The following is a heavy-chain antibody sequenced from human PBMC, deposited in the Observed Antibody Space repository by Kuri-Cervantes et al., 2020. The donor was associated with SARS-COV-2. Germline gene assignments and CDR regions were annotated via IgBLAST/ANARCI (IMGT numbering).Heavy chain of an antibody. D-gene: IGHD4-17*01. J-gene: IGHJ6*02. CDR2: ISGPGRTT. CDR3: AKTFYGLSGMDV. CDR1: GFTFSSYA. Sequence: GESLKISCAASGFTFSSYAMDWVRQAPGRGLEWVSAISGPGRTTYYADSVKGRFTISRDNSRNTLYLQMKSLRAEDTALYYCAKTFYGLSGMDVWGQGTTVTVSS. V-gene: IGHV3-23*01.